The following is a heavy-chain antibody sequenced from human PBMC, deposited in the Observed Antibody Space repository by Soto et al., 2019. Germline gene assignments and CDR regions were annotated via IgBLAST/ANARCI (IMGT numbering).Heavy chain of an antibody. CDR2: ISSSSSYI. CDR1: GFTFSSYS. Sequence: PGGSLRLSCAASGFTFSSYSMNWVRQAPGKGLEWVSSISSSSSYIYYADSVKGRFTISRDNAKNSLYLQMNSLRAEDTAVYYWARGPRGIAAAGLDYWGQGTLVTVSS. CDR3: ARGPRGIAAAGLDY. D-gene: IGHD6-13*01. J-gene: IGHJ4*02. V-gene: IGHV3-21*01.